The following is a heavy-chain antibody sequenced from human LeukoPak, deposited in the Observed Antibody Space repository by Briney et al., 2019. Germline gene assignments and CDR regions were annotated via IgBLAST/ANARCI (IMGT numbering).Heavy chain of an antibody. V-gene: IGHV3-53*01. CDR2: IYSGGST. CDR1: GFTVSSNY. J-gene: IGHJ4*02. CDR3: ARAEVYYDSSGSYYFDY. D-gene: IGHD3-22*01. Sequence: GGSLRLSCAAPGFTVSSNYMSWVRQAPGKGLEWVSVIYSGGSTYYADSVKGRFTISRDNSKNTLYLQMNSLRAEDTAVYYCARAEVYYDSSGSYYFDYWGQGTLVTVSS.